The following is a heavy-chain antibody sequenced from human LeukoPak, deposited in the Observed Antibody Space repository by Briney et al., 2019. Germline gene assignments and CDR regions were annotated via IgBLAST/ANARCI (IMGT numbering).Heavy chain of an antibody. CDR1: GFTFNTYA. J-gene: IGHJ4*02. CDR3: AKEGLQPFFDY. CDR2: ISGSGDST. V-gene: IGHV3-23*01. Sequence: GGSLRLSCEASGFTFNTYAMTWVRQAPGKGLEWVSSISGSGDSTYYADSVKGRFTISRDNSKNTLYLQMNSLRAEDTAVYYCAKEGLQPFFDYWGQGTLVTVSS. D-gene: IGHD6-13*01.